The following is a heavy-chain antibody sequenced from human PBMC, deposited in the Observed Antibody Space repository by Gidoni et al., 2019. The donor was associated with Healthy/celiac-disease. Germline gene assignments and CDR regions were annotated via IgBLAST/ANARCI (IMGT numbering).Heavy chain of an antibody. J-gene: IGHJ6*02. D-gene: IGHD2-2*01. CDR1: GFTFRSYG. V-gene: IGHV3-30*18. Sequence: QVQLVESGGGVVQPGRSLSLSCAASGFTFRSYGMHWVRQAPGKGLEWVAVISYDGSNKYYADSVKGRFTISRDNSKNTLYLQMNSLRAEDTAVYYCAKDLILLSYYYYGMDVWGQGTTVTVPS. CDR3: AKDLILLSYYYYGMDV. CDR2: ISYDGSNK.